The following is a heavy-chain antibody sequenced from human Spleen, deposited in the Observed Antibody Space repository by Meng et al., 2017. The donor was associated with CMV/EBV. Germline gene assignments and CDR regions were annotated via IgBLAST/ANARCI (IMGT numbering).Heavy chain of an antibody. D-gene: IGHD3-10*01. CDR3: AHGFWGSRYFDY. V-gene: IGHV2-5*02. Sequence: QITLKESGPTPVKPTQTLTLTCTFSGFSLSTSGVGVGWSRQPPGKALEWLALIYWDDDKRYSPSLKSRLTITKDTSKNQVVLTMTNMDPVDTATYYCAHGFWGSRYFDYWGQGTLVTVSS. CDR2: IYWDDDK. J-gene: IGHJ4*02. CDR1: GFSLSTSGVG.